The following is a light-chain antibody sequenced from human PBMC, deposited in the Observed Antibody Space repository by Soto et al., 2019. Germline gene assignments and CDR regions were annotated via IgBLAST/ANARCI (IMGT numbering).Light chain of an antibody. CDR3: QQYGSSGT. V-gene: IGKV3-20*01. CDR2: GAS. CDR1: QSVSNNY. Sequence: EILLTQSPGTPSLSPGERATLSCMASQSVSNNYLAWYQQKPGQAPRLLIYGASNRATGIPDRFSGSGSGTDFTLTISRLEPEDFAVYYCQQYGSSGTFGQGTKVDIK. J-gene: IGKJ1*01.